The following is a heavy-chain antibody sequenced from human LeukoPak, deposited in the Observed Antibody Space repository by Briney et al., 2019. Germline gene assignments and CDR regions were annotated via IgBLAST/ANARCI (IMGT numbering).Heavy chain of an antibody. J-gene: IGHJ4*02. CDR2: INTNTDKS. Sequence: ASVKVSCKASGYTFTGFAINWVRQAPGQGLEWMGWINTNTDKSTYAQGFRGRFVFSLDTSVNTAYLEISSLKSEDTAMYFCFSGSGWYSDFNYWGQGTLVTVSS. V-gene: IGHV7-4-1*02. CDR3: FSGSGWYSDFNY. D-gene: IGHD6-19*01. CDR1: GYTFTGFA.